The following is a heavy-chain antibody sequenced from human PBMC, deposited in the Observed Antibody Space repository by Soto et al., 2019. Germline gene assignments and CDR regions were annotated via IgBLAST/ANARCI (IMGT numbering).Heavy chain of an antibody. CDR1: TGSISSSGYY. Sequence: TLSLTCHVSTGSISSSGYYWSWIRQHPGQGLEWIGYIYYSGSTYYNPSLKSRVTISVDTSKNQFSLKLGSVTAADTAIYYCAGGSSKSWFDPWGQGTLVSVSA. D-gene: IGHD6-6*01. CDR3: AGGSSKSWFDP. J-gene: IGHJ5*02. CDR2: IYYSGST. V-gene: IGHV4-31*03.